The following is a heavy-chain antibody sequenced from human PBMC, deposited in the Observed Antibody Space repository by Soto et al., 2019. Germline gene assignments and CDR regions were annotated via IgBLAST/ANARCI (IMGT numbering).Heavy chain of an antibody. Sequence: ASVKVSCETCGYRFTSYRLSWVRRAPGQGLEWMGWISPHNGNAKYAQKFQDRVTMTADTAASTVYMELRSLRSDDSAVFYCARDRSGWYDFWGQGTLVTVSS. CDR2: ISPHNGNA. D-gene: IGHD6-19*01. CDR1: GYRFTSYR. CDR3: ARDRSGWYDF. V-gene: IGHV1-18*01. J-gene: IGHJ4*02.